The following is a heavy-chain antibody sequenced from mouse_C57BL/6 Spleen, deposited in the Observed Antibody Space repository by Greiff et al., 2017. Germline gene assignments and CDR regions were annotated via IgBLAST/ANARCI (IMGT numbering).Heavy chain of an antibody. CDR3: ARNYYGSRDDDY. V-gene: IGHV1-53*01. CDR1: GYTFTSYW. J-gene: IGHJ2*01. D-gene: IGHD1-1*01. CDR2: INPSNGGT. Sequence: VQLQQPGTELVKPGASVKLSCKASGYTFTSYWMHWVKQRPGQGLEWIGNINPSNGGTNYNEKFKSKATLSVDKSSSTAYMQLSSLTSEDSAVYYGARNYYGSRDDDYWGQGTTLKVSS.